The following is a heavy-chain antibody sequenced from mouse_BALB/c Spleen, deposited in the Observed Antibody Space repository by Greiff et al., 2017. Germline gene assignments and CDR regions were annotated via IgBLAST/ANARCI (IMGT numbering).Heavy chain of an antibody. CDR2: ISYSGST. Sequence: EVMLVESGPSLVKPSQTLSLTCSVTGDSITSGYWNWIRKFPGNKLEYMGYISYSGSTYYNPSLKSRISITRDTSKNQYYLQLNSVTTEDTATYYCARPYGNYGGYWYFDVWGAGTTVTVSS. V-gene: IGHV3-8*02. CDR3: ARPYGNYGGYWYFDV. CDR1: GDSITSGY. D-gene: IGHD2-10*02. J-gene: IGHJ1*01.